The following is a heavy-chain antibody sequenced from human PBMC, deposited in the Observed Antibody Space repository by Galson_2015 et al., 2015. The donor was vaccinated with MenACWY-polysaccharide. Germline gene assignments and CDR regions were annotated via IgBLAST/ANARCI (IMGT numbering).Heavy chain of an antibody. V-gene: IGHV3-30*18. D-gene: IGHD1-26*01. Sequence: SLRLSCAASGSIFSPYGMHWVRRAPGKGLEWVAVISYDGSDKHYADSVKGRFTISRDNSKNTLYLQMHSLRAEDTAVYYCAKHFGSYLYGMDVWGQGTTVTVSS. CDR3: AKHFGSYLYGMDV. CDR1: GSIFSPYG. CDR2: ISYDGSDK. J-gene: IGHJ6*02.